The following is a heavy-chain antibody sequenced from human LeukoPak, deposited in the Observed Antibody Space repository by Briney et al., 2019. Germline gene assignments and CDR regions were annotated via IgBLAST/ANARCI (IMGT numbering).Heavy chain of an antibody. D-gene: IGHD3-22*01. CDR1: GGSISSSYW. V-gene: IGHV3-74*01. Sequence: PSGTLSLTCAVSGGSISSSYWMHWVRQAPGKGLVWVSRINSDGSGASYADSVKGRFTISRDNAKNTLYLQMSSLRAEDTAVYYCARDSGASLYYYDSSGYFLWGQGTPVTVSS. CDR2: INSDGSGA. J-gene: IGHJ4*02. CDR3: ARDSGASLYYYDSSGYFL.